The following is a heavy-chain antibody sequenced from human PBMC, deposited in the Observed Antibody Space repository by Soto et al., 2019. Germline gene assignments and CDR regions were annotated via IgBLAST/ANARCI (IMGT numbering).Heavy chain of an antibody. CDR3: ARNSERYYDILTGYYNYGMDV. D-gene: IGHD3-9*01. J-gene: IGHJ6*02. Sequence: ASVKVSCKASGYTFTSYDINWVRQATGQGLEWMGWMNPNSGNTGYAQKFQGRVTMTRNTSISTAYMELSRLRSDDTAVYYCARNSERYYDILTGYYNYGMDVWGQGTTVTVSS. V-gene: IGHV1-8*01. CDR2: MNPNSGNT. CDR1: GYTFTSYD.